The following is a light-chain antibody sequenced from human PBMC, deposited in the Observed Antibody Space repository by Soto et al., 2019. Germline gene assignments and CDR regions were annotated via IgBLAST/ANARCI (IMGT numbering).Light chain of an antibody. V-gene: IGKV1-9*01. CDR2: AAS. CDR3: QQLNSYPRT. J-gene: IGKJ1*01. Sequence: DIRMSQTPSSLSASIGDRITITFRASQGISSYLAWYLQKPGIAPKLLIYAASTLQSGVPSRFSGSGSGTEFTLTISSLQPEDFATYYCQQLNSYPRTFGQGTKVDI. CDR1: QGISSY.